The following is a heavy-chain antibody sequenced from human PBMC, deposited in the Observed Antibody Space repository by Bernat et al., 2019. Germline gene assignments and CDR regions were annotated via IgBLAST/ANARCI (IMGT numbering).Heavy chain of an antibody. CDR1: GFTFRNYH. CDR2: ISGDGGGT. Sequence: EVLLLESGGGLVQPGGSLRLSCAASGFTFRNYHMAWVRQAPGKGLEWVAAISGDGGGTLHADSVKGRFTVSRENSRDTLYLQMNSLRAEDTAVYYCVKRYAGLEAGPYNPYFDYWGQGTLVTVSS. V-gene: IGHV3-23*01. J-gene: IGHJ4*02. D-gene: IGHD1-14*01. CDR3: VKRYAGLEAGPYNPYFDY.